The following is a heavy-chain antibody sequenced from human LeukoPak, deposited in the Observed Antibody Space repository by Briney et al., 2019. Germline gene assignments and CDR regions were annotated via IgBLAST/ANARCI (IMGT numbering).Heavy chain of an antibody. V-gene: IGHV4-4*07. D-gene: IGHD3-22*01. CDR2: IYTSGST. CDR3: ARDSSLYYYDSSGYYFDY. J-gene: IGHJ4*02. Sequence: PSETLSLTCTVSGGSISSYYWSWIRQPAGKGLEWIGRIYTSGSTNYNPSLKSRVTMSVDTSKNQFSLKLSSVTAADTAVYYCARDSSLYYYDSSGYYFDYWGQGTLVTVSS. CDR1: GGSISSYY.